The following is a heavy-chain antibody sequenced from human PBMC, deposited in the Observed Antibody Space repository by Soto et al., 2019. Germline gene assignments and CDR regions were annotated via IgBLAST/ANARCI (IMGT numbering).Heavy chain of an antibody. Sequence: EVQLVESGGGLVKPGGSLRLSCAASGFTFSRYSMNWVRQAPGKGLEWVSSISSSSTYIYYAVSVKGRFTISRDNAKNTLYLQMDSLRAEDWAVYYCARATRYGSGSYDWNALDVWGQGTRVTVSS. CDR1: GFTFSRYS. J-gene: IGHJ3*01. V-gene: IGHV3-21*01. CDR3: ARATRYGSGSYDWNALDV. D-gene: IGHD3-10*01. CDR2: ISSSSTYI.